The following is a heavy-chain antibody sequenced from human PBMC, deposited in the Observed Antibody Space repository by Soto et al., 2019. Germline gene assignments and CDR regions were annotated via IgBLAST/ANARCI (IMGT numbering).Heavy chain of an antibody. CDR2: ISSSSSII. Sequence: GSLRLSCAASGFTFSSYSMNWVRQAPGKGLEWVSYISSSSSIIYYADSVKGRFTISRDNAKNSLYLQMNSLRDEDTAVYYCARDGCSGSNCLNWFDPWGQGTLVTVSS. V-gene: IGHV3-48*02. D-gene: IGHD2-15*01. J-gene: IGHJ5*02. CDR3: ARDGCSGSNCLNWFDP. CDR1: GFTFSSYS.